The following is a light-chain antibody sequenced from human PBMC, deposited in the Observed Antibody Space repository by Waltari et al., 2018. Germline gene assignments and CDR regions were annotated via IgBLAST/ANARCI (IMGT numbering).Light chain of an antibody. J-gene: IGLJ1*01. Sequence: QSVLTQPPSASGTPGQRVTISCSGSSSNIGSNYVYWYQQLPGTAPKLPIYRNNPRPSGVPDRFSGSKSGTSASLAISGLRSEDEADYYCAAWDDSLSGFYVFGTGTKVTVL. V-gene: IGLV1-47*01. CDR3: AAWDDSLSGFYV. CDR2: RNN. CDR1: SSNIGSNY.